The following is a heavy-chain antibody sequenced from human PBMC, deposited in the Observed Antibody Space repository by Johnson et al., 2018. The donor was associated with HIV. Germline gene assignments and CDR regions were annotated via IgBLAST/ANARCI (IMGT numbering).Heavy chain of an antibody. Sequence: QVQLVESGGGLVQPGRSLRLSCAASGFTFSSYAMHWVRQAPGKGLEWVAVISYDGSNKYYADSVKGRFTISRDNSKNTLYLQMNSLRAEDTAVYYCAKKALGDVDAFDIWGQGTMVTVSS. J-gene: IGHJ3*02. CDR3: AKKALGDVDAFDI. D-gene: IGHD2-21*02. CDR2: ISYDGSNK. V-gene: IGHV3-30*04. CDR1: GFTFSSYA.